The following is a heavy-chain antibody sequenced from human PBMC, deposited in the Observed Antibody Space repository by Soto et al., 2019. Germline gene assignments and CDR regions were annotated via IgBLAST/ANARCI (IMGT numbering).Heavy chain of an antibody. CDR3: ARESIAAERWVWYFDL. CDR1: GFTFSSYS. CDR2: ISSSSSYI. Sequence: EVQLVESGGGLVKPGGSLRLSCAASGFTFSSYSMNWLRQAPGKGLEWVSSISSSSSYIYYADSVKGRFTISRDNAKNSLYLQMNSLRAEDTTVYYCARESIAAERWVWYFDLWGRGTLVTVSS. V-gene: IGHV3-21*01. J-gene: IGHJ2*01. D-gene: IGHD6-13*01.